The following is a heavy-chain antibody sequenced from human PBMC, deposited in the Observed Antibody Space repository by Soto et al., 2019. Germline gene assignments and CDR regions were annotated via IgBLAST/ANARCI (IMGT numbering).Heavy chain of an antibody. V-gene: IGHV3-13*01. D-gene: IGHD1-20*01. CDR3: ARGNNQAYYYYMDV. Sequence: PGGSLRLSCAASGFTFSSYDMHWVRQATGKGLEWVSAIGTAGDTYYPGSVKGRFTISRENAKNSLYLQMNSLRAGDTAVYYCARGNNQAYYYYMDVWGKGTTVTVSS. CDR2: IGTAGDT. J-gene: IGHJ6*03. CDR1: GFTFSSYD.